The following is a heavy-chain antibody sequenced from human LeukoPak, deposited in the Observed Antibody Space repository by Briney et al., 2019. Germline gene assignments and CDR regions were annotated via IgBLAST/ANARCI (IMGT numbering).Heavy chain of an antibody. J-gene: IGHJ6*02. CDR3: AKGFFRGILLWFGAIRLGMDV. CDR2: ISGSGGST. CDR1: GFTFSSYA. V-gene: IGHV3-23*01. Sequence: PGGSLRLSCAASGFTFSSYAMSWVRQAPGKGLEWVSAISGSGGSTYYADSVKGRFTISRDNSKNTLYLQMNSLRAEDTAVYYCAKGFFRGILLWFGAIRLGMDVWGQGTTVTVSS. D-gene: IGHD3-10*01.